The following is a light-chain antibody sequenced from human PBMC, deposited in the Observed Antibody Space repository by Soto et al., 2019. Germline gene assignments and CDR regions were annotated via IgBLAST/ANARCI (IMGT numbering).Light chain of an antibody. V-gene: IGKV3-20*01. J-gene: IGKJ2*03. CDR1: QSISSTH. CDR3: LQYGNLPYS. CDR2: DVS. Sequence: EIVLTQSPGTLSLSPGEGATLSCRASQSISSTHLAWYQQKRGQAPRLLIHDVSSRATGIPDRFSGSGSGTDFSLTIDRLEPEDFAVYYCLQYGNLPYSFGQGTKLEIK.